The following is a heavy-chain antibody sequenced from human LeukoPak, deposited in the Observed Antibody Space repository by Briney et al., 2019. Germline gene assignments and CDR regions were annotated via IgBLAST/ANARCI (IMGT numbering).Heavy chain of an antibody. J-gene: IGHJ4*02. CDR3: VKSIFGGDYQGY. D-gene: IGHD3-3*02. CDR2: ISYDGSNK. Sequence: GGSLRLSCAASGFTFSNYAIHWVRQAPGKGLEWVAVISYDGSNKYYADSVKGRFTISRDNSKNALYLQMNSLRAEDTAVYYCVKSIFGGDYQGYWGQGTLVTVSS. V-gene: IGHV3-30-3*01. CDR1: GFTFSNYA.